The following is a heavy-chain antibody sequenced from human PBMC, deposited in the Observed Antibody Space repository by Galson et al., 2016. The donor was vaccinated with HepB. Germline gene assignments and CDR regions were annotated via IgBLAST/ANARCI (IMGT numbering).Heavy chain of an antibody. D-gene: IGHD3-10*01. CDR3: VRDAGGFAQ. J-gene: IGHJ4*02. V-gene: IGHV3-64D*06. CDR2: ISGSGDTT. Sequence: SLRLSCAASGFTFIHYAMHWVRQAPGKGLEYISAISGSGDTTYYAESMKGRFIMSRDNSKNTLYLQMSSLRADDTAVYYCVRDAGGFAQWGQGTQVTVSS. CDR1: GFTFIHYA.